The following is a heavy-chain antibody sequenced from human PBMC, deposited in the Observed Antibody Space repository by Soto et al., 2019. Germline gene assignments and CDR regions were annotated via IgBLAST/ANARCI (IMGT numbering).Heavy chain of an antibody. CDR3: ARGLYSRYHLLYYFDY. V-gene: IGHV3-30-3*01. CDR1: GFTFSSYA. Sequence: PGGSLRLCCAASGFTFSSYAMHWVRQAPGKGLPWVVVISHDGSNKYYADSGKGRFTISRDNSSNTLDMQLNSLRVEVTAVYYEARGLYSRYHLLYYFDYWGPGTLVTVSS. D-gene: IGHD2-2*01. J-gene: IGHJ4*02. CDR2: ISHDGSNK.